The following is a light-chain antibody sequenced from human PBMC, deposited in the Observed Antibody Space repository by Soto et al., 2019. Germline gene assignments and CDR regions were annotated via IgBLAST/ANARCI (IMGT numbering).Light chain of an antibody. CDR2: DAS. CDR3: QQYNNYFRT. Sequence: DIQMTQSPSTLSASVGDRVTITCRASQYINNYLAWYQQRPGVPPKLLIYDASSVESGVTSRFSGSGSGTEFTLTISSLQPDEFATYYCQQYNNYFRTFGQGTKVEI. V-gene: IGKV1-5*01. CDR1: QYINNY. J-gene: IGKJ1*01.